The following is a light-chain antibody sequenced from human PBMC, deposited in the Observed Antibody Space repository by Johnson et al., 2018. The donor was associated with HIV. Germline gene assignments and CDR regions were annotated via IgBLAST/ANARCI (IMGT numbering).Light chain of an antibody. Sequence: QSVLTQPPSVSAAPGQKVTISCSGNSCDIGNNYVSCHQQFPGTVPKLLIYDNNKRPSGIPDRISGSKSGASATLDITGLQTGDEADYYCGTWDNSLSASYVFGTGTKVTVL. CDR3: GTWDNSLSASYV. J-gene: IGLJ1*01. CDR2: DNN. V-gene: IGLV1-51*01. CDR1: SCDIGNNY.